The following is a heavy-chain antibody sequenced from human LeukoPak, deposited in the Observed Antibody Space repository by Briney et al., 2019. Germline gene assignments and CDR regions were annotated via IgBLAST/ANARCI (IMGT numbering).Heavy chain of an antibody. CDR3: ARGEEATKLGFDY. Sequence: SVKVSCKASGGTFSSYAISWVRQAPGQGLEWMGGIIPIFGTANYAQKFQGRVTITTDESTSTAYMELSSLRSEDTAVYYCARGEEATKLGFDYWGQGTLVTVSS. J-gene: IGHJ4*02. CDR1: GGTFSSYA. D-gene: IGHD5-12*01. CDR2: IIPIFGTA. V-gene: IGHV1-69*05.